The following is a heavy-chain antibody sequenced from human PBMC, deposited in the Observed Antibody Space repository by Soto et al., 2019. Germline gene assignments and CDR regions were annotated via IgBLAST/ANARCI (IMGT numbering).Heavy chain of an antibody. Sequence: GGSLRLSCAASGFTFSSYAMSWVRQAPGKGLEWVSAISGSGGSTYYADSVKGRFTISRDNSKNTLYLQMNSLRAEDTAVYYCAKDRVVVTAILYYYYGMDVWGQGTTVTVSS. CDR2: ISGSGGST. J-gene: IGHJ6*02. V-gene: IGHV3-23*01. D-gene: IGHD2-21*02. CDR1: GFTFSSYA. CDR3: AKDRVVVTAILYYYYGMDV.